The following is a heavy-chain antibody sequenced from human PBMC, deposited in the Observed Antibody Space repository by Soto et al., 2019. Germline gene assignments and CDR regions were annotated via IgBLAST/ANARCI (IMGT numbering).Heavy chain of an antibody. V-gene: IGHV3-21*06. CDR3: ARESEDLTSNFDP. D-gene: IGHD1-7*01. CDR2: ISSTTNYI. CDR1: GFTFTRYT. Sequence: GGSLRLSCAASGFTFTRYTMHWVRQAPGKGPEWVASISSTTNYIYYGDSMKGRFTISRDNDKNSLYLEMNSLRADETAVYYCARESEDLTSNFDPWGQGTVVGVSA. J-gene: IGHJ5*02.